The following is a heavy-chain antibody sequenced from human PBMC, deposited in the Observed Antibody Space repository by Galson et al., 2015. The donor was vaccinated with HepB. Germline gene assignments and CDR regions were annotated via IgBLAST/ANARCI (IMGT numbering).Heavy chain of an antibody. CDR1: GYTFTGYY. Sequence: SVKVSCKASGYTFTGYYMHWVRQAPGQGLEWMGWINPNSGGTNYAQKFQGRVTMTRDTSISTAYMELSRLRSDDTAVYYCAGISIAVAGLESDYWGQGTLVTVSS. V-gene: IGHV1-2*02. CDR2: INPNSGGT. J-gene: IGHJ4*02. D-gene: IGHD6-19*01. CDR3: AGISIAVAGLESDY.